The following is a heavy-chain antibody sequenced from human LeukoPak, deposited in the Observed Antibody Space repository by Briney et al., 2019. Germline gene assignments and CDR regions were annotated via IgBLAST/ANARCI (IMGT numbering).Heavy chain of an antibody. Sequence: GGSLRLSCAASGFTFSSYWMSWVRQAPGKGLEWVANIKQDGSEKYYVDSVKGRFTISRDNAKNSLYLQMNSLRAEDTAVYYCARDFFPIAAAPRGFDYWGQGTLVTVSA. CDR3: ARDFFPIAAAPRGFDY. CDR1: GFTFSSYW. CDR2: IKQDGSEK. D-gene: IGHD6-13*01. J-gene: IGHJ4*02. V-gene: IGHV3-7*01.